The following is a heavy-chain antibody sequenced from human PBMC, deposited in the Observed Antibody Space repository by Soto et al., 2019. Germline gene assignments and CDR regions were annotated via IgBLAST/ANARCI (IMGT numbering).Heavy chain of an antibody. CDR3: ASPRGAPGHFQH. CDR1: GGTFSSYA. V-gene: IGHV1-69*06. J-gene: IGHJ1*01. Sequence: SVKVSCKASGGTFSSYAISWVRQAPGQGLELMGGIIPIFGTANYAQKFQGRVTITADKSTSTAYMELSSLRSEDTAVYYCASPRGAPGHFQHWGQGTLVTVSS. CDR2: IIPIFGTA.